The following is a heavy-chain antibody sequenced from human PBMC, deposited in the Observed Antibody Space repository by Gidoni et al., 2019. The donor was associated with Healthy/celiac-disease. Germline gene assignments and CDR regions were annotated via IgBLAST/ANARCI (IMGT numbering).Heavy chain of an antibody. CDR1: GFTFSSYS. CDR2: ISSSSSYI. CDR3: AGMTTHGFDP. J-gene: IGHJ5*02. D-gene: IGHD4-4*01. V-gene: IGHV3-21*01. Sequence: EVQLVESGGGLVKPGGALRPSCVALGFTFSSYSMNWVRQAPGKGLEWVSSISSSSSYIYYADSMKCRFTISRDNAENSLYLQMNSLGAEDTAVYYCAGMTTHGFDPGGQGTLVTVSS.